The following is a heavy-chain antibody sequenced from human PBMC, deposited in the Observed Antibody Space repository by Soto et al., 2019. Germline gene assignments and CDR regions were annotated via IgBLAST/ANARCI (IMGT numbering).Heavy chain of an antibody. V-gene: IGHV4-30-4*01. J-gene: IGHJ3*01. CDR3: ARDVAHGYTENV. Sequence: QVQLQESGPGLVKPSQTLSLACTVPGGSVGSGEYYYSWIGQRPGKGLEWIGYIYDSGITNYTPSLKGRVTMSLDRSNNQVSLKLSSVTAADTAVYFCARDVAHGYTENVWGQGTMVTVSS. CDR2: IYDSGIT. CDR1: GGSVGSGEYY. D-gene: IGHD5-18*01.